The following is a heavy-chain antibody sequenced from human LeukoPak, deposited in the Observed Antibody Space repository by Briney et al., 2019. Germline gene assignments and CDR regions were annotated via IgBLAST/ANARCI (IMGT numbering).Heavy chain of an antibody. J-gene: IGHJ4*02. CDR2: INPKSGGT. Sequence: ASVKVSCKASGHTFTDYYIHWVRQAPGQGLEWMAWINPKSGGTNYAQKFQGRVTMTRDTSINTAYMELSRLRSDDTAVYYCARGRDSGSHTYYFDYWGQGTLVTVSS. V-gene: IGHV1-2*02. CDR3: ARGRDSGSHTYYFDY. CDR1: GHTFTDYY. D-gene: IGHD1-26*01.